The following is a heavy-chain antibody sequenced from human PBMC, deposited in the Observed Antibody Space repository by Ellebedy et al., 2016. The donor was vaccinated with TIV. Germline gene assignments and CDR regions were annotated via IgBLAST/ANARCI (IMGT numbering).Heavy chain of an antibody. CDR3: ARLYGIEAFEI. CDR1: GYSFTNYY. Sequence: GESLKISCKGSGYSFTNYYISWVRQMPGKGLEWIGRIDPGDSYNIYSPAFQGHVNISADKAISTAYLQWSSLRASDTAMYFFARLYGIEAFEIWGQGTMVTVSS. V-gene: IGHV5-10-1*01. CDR2: IDPGDSYN. J-gene: IGHJ3*02. D-gene: IGHD2-8*01.